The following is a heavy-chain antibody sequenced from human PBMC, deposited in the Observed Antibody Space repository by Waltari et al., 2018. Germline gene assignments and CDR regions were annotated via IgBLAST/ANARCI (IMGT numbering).Heavy chain of an antibody. J-gene: IGHJ4*02. CDR1: GFTFSRYA. CDR2: ISYDGSKK. CDR3: ASNFGGVIVSDY. Sequence: QVQLVESGGGVVQPGRSLRLSCAASGFTFSRYALPWVRQAPGKGLEWVAVISYDGSKKYYADSVKGRFTISRDNSKNTLYLQMNSLRAEDTAGYYWASNFGGVIVSDYWGQGTLVTVSS. V-gene: IGHV3-30-3*01. D-gene: IGHD3-16*02.